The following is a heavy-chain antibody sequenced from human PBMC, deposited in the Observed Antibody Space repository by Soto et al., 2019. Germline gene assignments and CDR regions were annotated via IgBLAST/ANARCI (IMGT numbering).Heavy chain of an antibody. CDR1: GFTFKNYG. Sequence: GSLRLSCTASGFTFKNYGMNWVRQAPGKGLEWVSIITDSGDTTYYADSVKGRFTTSRDNSKNTWYLQMNGLRPKDTAVYYCAKGGHYYNGSPVDFDFWGPGTLVPVSS. CDR3: AKGGHYYNGSPVDFDF. V-gene: IGHV3-23*01. CDR2: ITDSGDTT. D-gene: IGHD3-22*01. J-gene: IGHJ4*02.